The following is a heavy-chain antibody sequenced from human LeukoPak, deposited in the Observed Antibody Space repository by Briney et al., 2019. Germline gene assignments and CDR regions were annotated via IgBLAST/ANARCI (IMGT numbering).Heavy chain of an antibody. CDR2: INHSGST. D-gene: IGHD3-22*01. J-gene: IGHJ4*02. CDR3: ARYDSSGYYRKRRGSFDY. CDR1: GGSFSGYY. Sequence: SETLSLTCAVYGGSFSGYYWSWIRQPPGEGLEWIGEINHSGSTNYNPSLKSRVTISVDTSKNQFSLKLSSVTAADTAVYYCARYDSSGYYRKRRGSFDYLGQGTLVTVSS. V-gene: IGHV4-34*01.